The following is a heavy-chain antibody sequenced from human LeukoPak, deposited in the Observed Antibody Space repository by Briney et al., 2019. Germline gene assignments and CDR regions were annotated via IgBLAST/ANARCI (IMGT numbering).Heavy chain of an antibody. D-gene: IGHD2-15*01. CDR2: IYTSGST. CDR1: GYSISSGYY. CDR3: ARDPGGYCSGGSCYLYNWFDP. Sequence: SETLSLTCTVSGYSISSGYYWGWIRQPPGKGLEWIGRIYTSGSTNYNPSLKSRVTISVDTSKNQFSLKLSSVTAADTAVYYCARDPGGYCSGGSCYLYNWFDPWGQGTLVTVSS. J-gene: IGHJ5*02. V-gene: IGHV4-38-2*02.